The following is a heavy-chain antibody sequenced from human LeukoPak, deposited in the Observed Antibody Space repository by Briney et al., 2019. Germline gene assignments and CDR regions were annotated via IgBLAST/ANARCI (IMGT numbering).Heavy chain of an antibody. CDR1: GFTFSSYG. CDR3: ARGWVTGY. Sequence: GGSLRLSCAVSGFTFSSYGMSWVRQAPGKGLEWVSAISGSGGSTYYADSVKGRFTISRDNAKNSLYLQMNSLRAEDTAVYYCARGWVTGYWGQGTLVTVSS. D-gene: IGHD4-23*01. V-gene: IGHV3-23*01. J-gene: IGHJ4*02. CDR2: ISGSGGST.